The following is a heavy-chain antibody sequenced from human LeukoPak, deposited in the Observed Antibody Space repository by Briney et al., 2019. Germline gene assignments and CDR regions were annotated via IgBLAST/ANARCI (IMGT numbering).Heavy chain of an antibody. CDR1: GFTFSSYA. CDR2: ISSSATTI. V-gene: IGHV3-48*03. J-gene: IGHJ4*02. Sequence: PGGSLRLSCAASGFTFSSYALNWVRQAPGKGLEWVCYISSSATTIYYADSVKGRFTISRDNGKNSLYLQMNSLRAEDTAVYYCARGIPLDCRGQGTLVTVSS. CDR3: ARGIPLDC.